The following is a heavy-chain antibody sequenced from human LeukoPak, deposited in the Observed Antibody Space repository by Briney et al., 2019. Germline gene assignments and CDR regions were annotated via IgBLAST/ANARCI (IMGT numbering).Heavy chain of an antibody. Sequence: GGSLRLSCAASGFTFSSHAMGWVRQAPGKGLEWVSAISGSGGSTYYADSVKGRFTISRDNSKNTLYLQMNSLRAEDTAVYYCATYDSSGYYFGAFDIWGQGTMVTVSS. CDR1: GFTFSSHA. CDR2: ISGSGGST. CDR3: ATYDSSGYYFGAFDI. D-gene: IGHD3-22*01. J-gene: IGHJ3*02. V-gene: IGHV3-23*01.